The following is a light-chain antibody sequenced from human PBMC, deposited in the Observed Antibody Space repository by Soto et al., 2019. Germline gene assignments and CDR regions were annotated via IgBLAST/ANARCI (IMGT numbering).Light chain of an antibody. Sequence: DIPLTQSPSSLSASVGDRVTITCLASQGISSYLNWYQQKPGKAPKVLIYTTSTLQSGVPSRFSGSGSGTDFTLTISSLQPEDFATYFCQQSHRTPLTFGRGTRLEIK. CDR1: QGISSY. CDR3: QQSHRTPLT. CDR2: TTS. J-gene: IGKJ5*01. V-gene: IGKV1-39*01.